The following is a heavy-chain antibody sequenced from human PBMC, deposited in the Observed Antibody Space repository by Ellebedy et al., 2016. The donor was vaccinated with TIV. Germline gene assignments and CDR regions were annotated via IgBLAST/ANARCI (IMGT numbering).Heavy chain of an antibody. J-gene: IGHJ4*02. Sequence: AASVKVSCKVSGYTLTELSMHWVRQAPGQGLEWMAIINPRGGSTSYAQKFQGRVTMTRDTSTSTVYMELSSLRSEDTAVYYCARGNSGSYNPSDYWGQGTLVTVSS. D-gene: IGHD1-26*01. CDR3: ARGNSGSYNPSDY. V-gene: IGHV1-46*01. CDR2: INPRGGST. CDR1: GYTLTELS.